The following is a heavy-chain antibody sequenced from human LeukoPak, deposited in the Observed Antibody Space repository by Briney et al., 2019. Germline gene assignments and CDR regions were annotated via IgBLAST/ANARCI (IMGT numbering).Heavy chain of an antibody. Sequence: SETLSLTCTVSGGSISSYYWSWIRQPPGKGLEWIGYIYYSGSTNYNPSLKSRVTISVDTSKNQFSLKLSSVTAADTAVYYCARGPRIAVAGRAGWFDPWGQGTLVTVSS. V-gene: IGHV4-59*01. J-gene: IGHJ5*02. CDR1: GGSISSYY. CDR2: IYYSGST. D-gene: IGHD6-19*01. CDR3: ARGPRIAVAGRAGWFDP.